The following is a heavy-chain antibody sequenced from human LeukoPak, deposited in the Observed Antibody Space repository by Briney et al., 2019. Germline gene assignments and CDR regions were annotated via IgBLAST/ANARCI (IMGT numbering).Heavy chain of an antibody. V-gene: IGHV4-59*04. D-gene: IGHD4-17*01. CDR1: GGSMSGYY. J-gene: IGHJ3*02. Sequence: SETLSLTCTVSGGSMSGYYWSWIRQPPGKGLEWIGYIYYSGSIYYNPSLKSRVTMSVDTSKNQFSLKLSSVTAVDTAVYYCARNHGYGDYVPGAFDIWGQGTMVTVSS. CDR3: ARNHGYGDYVPGAFDI. CDR2: IYYSGSI.